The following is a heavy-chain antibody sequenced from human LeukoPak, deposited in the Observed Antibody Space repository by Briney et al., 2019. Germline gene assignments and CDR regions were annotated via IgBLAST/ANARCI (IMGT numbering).Heavy chain of an antibody. D-gene: IGHD2-2*01. Sequence: GGSLRLSCAAPGFTFSNYAMSWVRQAPGKGLEWVSAINGNGGGTYYADSVKGRFTISRDNSRNTLFLHMNTLRAEDTAAYYCAKPRVGDFIVVVPAAEDCWGQGTLVTVSS. J-gene: IGHJ4*02. V-gene: IGHV3-23*01. CDR1: GFTFSNYA. CDR3: AKPRVGDFIVVVPAAEDC. CDR2: INGNGGGT.